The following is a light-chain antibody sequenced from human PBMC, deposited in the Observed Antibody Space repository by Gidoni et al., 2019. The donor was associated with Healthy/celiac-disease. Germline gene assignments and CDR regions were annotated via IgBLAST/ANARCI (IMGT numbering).Light chain of an antibody. Sequence: DIQMTQSPSTLSASVGDRVTITCRASQSISRWLVWYQQKPGKAPKLLIYKASSIETGVPSRFSGSGAGTEFTLTISSLQPDDFATYYCQQYNTYPYTFGQGTKVEIK. CDR2: KAS. J-gene: IGKJ2*01. CDR3: QQYNTYPYT. V-gene: IGKV1-5*03. CDR1: QSISRW.